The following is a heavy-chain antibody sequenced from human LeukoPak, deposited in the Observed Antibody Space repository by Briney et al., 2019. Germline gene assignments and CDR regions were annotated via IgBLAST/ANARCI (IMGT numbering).Heavy chain of an antibody. V-gene: IGHV6-1*01. CDR3: ARALGQQLAHFDY. Sequence: SQTLSLTCAISGDSFSSNSAAWNWLRQSPSRGLEWLGRTYYRSKWYNDYAVSVKSRITINPDTSQNQFSLQLNSVTPEDTAVYYCARALGQQLAHFDYWGQGTLVTVSS. J-gene: IGHJ4*02. CDR2: TYYRSKWYN. CDR1: GDSFSSNSAA. D-gene: IGHD6-13*01.